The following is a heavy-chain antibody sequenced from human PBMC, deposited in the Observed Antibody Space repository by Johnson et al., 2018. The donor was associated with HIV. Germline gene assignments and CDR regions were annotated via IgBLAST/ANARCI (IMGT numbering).Heavy chain of an antibody. CDR1: GFTFSNAW. V-gene: IGHV3-15*01. CDR3: ATSHGSHGAFDI. Sequence: VQLVESGGGLVKPGGSLRLSCAASGFTFSNAWMSWVRQAPGKGLEWVGRIKSKVDGGTIDYAAPVKGRFSISRDNSKNTLYLQMNSLRAEDTAVYYCATSHGSHGAFDIWGQGTMVTVSS. D-gene: IGHD1-26*01. J-gene: IGHJ3*02. CDR2: IKSKVDGGTI.